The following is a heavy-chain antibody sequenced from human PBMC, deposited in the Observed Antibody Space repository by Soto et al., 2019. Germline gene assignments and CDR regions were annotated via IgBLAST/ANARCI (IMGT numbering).Heavy chain of an antibody. J-gene: IGHJ5*01. D-gene: IGHD3-3*01. CDR1: GFYFGDYY. CDR3: SREYYDRNWFDS. Sequence: QVQLVESGGGLVQPGGSPRLYCAASGFYFGDYYMNWIRQAPGKGLEWLSYIRSDGRSANYADYMQGRFTIFRDNAKNSLYLKMNNLRAEDTAIYYCSREYYDRNWFDSWGHGTQVTVAS. CDR2: IRSDGRSA. V-gene: IGHV3-11*06.